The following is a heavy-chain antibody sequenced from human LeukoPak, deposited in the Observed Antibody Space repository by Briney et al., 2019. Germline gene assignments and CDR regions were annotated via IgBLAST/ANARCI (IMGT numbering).Heavy chain of an antibody. CDR1: GFTVSSNY. CDR2: IYSGGST. Sequence: GGSLRLSCAASGFTVSSNYMSWVRQAPGKGLEWVSVIYSGGSTYYADSVKGRFTISRDNYKNTLYLQMNSLRAEDTAVYYCASLWSLNGDLDYWGQGTLVTVSS. D-gene: IGHD3-3*01. V-gene: IGHV3-66*01. CDR3: ASLWSLNGDLDY. J-gene: IGHJ4*02.